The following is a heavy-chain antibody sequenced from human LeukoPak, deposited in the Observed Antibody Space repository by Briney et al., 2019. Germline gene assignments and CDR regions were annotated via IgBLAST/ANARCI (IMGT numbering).Heavy chain of an antibody. CDR1: SDSVSSSSYH. V-gene: IGHV4-39*01. D-gene: IGHD2-2*01. Sequence: SETLSLTCTVSSDSVSSSSYHWAWIRQPPGKGLEWLGSISNSGNTYYHPSLKSRLTISVDTSKNQFSMKLRSVTAAGTAVYYCARRGYCSSTSCYEYWFDPWGQGTLVTVSS. CDR2: ISNSGNT. CDR3: ARRGYCSSTSCYEYWFDP. J-gene: IGHJ5*02.